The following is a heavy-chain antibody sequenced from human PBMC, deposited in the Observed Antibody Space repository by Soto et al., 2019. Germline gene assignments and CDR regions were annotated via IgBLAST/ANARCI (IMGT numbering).Heavy chain of an antibody. J-gene: IGHJ4*02. Sequence: WVSLRLSCGAAGFTCSSYVMHWVRQAPGKGLEWVAVISYDGSNKYYADSVKGRFTISRDNSKNTLYLQMNSLRAEDTAVYYCAKVLSSGWANYFDYRGQGTLVTVSS. V-gene: IGHV3-30*18. CDR2: ISYDGSNK. CDR1: GFTCSSYV. D-gene: IGHD6-19*01. CDR3: AKVLSSGWANYFDY.